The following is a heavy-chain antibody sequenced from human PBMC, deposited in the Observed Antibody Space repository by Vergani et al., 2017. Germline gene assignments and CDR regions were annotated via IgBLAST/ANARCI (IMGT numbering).Heavy chain of an antibody. J-gene: IGHJ4*02. Sequence: QVQLQQWGAGLLKPSETLSLTCAVYGGSFSGYYWSWIRQPPGKGLEWIGEINHSGSTNYTPSLKGRVPISVDTSKNQFSLKLSSVTAADTAVYYCARGDDYVWGSYRLDYWGQGTLVTVSS. D-gene: IGHD3-16*02. CDR1: GGSFSGYY. CDR3: ARGDDYVWGSYRLDY. V-gene: IGHV4-34*01. CDR2: INHSGST.